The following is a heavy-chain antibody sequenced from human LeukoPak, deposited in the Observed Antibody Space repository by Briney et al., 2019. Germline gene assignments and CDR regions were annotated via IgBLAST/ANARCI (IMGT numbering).Heavy chain of an antibody. V-gene: IGHV4-31*03. D-gene: IGHD3-22*01. CDR3: ARAPRDMYYDSSAYYFDY. CDR1: FASISSGGYY. J-gene: IGHJ4*02. Sequence: SETLSLTRPVSFASISSGGYYWTWIRQHPEKGLEWIGYIFDSGNIYYNPSLKSRLTISVDTSENQFSLKLTSVTAADTAVYYWARAPRDMYYDSSAYYFDYWSQGTLVTVSS. CDR2: IFDSGNI.